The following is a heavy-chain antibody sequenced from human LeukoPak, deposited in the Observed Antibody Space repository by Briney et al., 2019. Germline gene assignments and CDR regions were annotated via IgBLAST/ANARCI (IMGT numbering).Heavy chain of an antibody. V-gene: IGHV3-30*02. D-gene: IGHD4-11*01. CDR2: IRYDGSNK. CDR1: GFTFSSYA. CDR3: AKQPLYSNYVSYYYYMDV. Sequence: PGGSLRLSCAASGFTFSSYAMHWVRQAPGKGLEWVAFIRYDGSNKYYADSVKGRFTISRDNSKNTLYLQMNSLRAEDTAVYYCAKQPLYSNYVSYYYYMDVWGKGTTVTVSS. J-gene: IGHJ6*03.